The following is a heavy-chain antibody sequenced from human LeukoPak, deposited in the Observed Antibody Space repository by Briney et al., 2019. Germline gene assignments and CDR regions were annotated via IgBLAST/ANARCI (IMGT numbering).Heavy chain of an antibody. CDR1: GGSISSSNYY. Sequence: SETLSLTCTVSGGSISSSNYYWGWIRQPPGKGLEWIGSIYYSGSTYYNPSLKSRVSISVDTSNNQFSLKLNSVTAADTAAYYCARVAYYNGSGSREFDSWGQGNLVTVSS. CDR2: IYYSGST. V-gene: IGHV4-39*07. D-gene: IGHD3-10*01. J-gene: IGHJ4*02. CDR3: ARVAYYNGSGSREFDS.